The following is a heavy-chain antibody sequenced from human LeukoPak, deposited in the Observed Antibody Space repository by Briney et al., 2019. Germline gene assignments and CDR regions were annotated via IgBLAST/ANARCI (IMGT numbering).Heavy chain of an antibody. CDR2: FYDSGST. Sequence: PSDTLSLTCTVSGSISSSNLYWGWIRQPPGKGLEWIGSFYDSGSTYYNPSLKSRATISVDTSKNHFSLKLTSVTAADTAVYYCVIFVGFWGRGILVTVSS. D-gene: IGHD6-25*01. CDR1: GSISSSNLY. J-gene: IGHJ4*02. CDR3: VIFVGF. V-gene: IGHV4-39*07.